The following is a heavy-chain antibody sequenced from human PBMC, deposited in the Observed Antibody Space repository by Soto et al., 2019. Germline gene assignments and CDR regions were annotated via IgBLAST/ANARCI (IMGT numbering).Heavy chain of an antibody. CDR1: GGSISSYY. Sequence: SGTLSLTCTVSGGSISSYYWSWIRQPPGKGLEWIGYIYYSGSTNYNPSLKSRVTISVDTSKNQFSLKLSSVTAADTAVYYCVRGSWGTQYAFEIWGQGTMVPVSS. J-gene: IGHJ3*02. D-gene: IGHD6-6*01. CDR3: VRGSWGTQYAFEI. V-gene: IGHV4-59*01. CDR2: IYYSGST.